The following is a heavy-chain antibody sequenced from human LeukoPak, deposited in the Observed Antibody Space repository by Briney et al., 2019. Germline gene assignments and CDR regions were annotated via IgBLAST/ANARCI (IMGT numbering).Heavy chain of an antibody. CDR1: GGSISSSGYY. CDR3: ARVDANWGVVDY. Sequence: SETLSLTCTVSGGSISSSGYYWGWIRQPPGKGLEWIGSIYYSGSTYYNPSLKSRVTISVDTSKNQFSLKLSSVTAADTAVYYCARVDANWGVVDYWGQGTLVTVSS. J-gene: IGHJ4*02. D-gene: IGHD7-27*01. CDR2: IYYSGST. V-gene: IGHV4-39*07.